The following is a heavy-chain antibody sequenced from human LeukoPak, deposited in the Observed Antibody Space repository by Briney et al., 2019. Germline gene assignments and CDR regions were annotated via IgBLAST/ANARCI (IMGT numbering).Heavy chain of an antibody. CDR3: XXXXGQYYDTSDNWFDP. D-gene: IGHD3-22*01. CDR1: GFTFSNYW. CDR2: INSDGINT. J-gene: IGHJ5*02. Sequence: GGSLRLSCAASGFTFSNYWMHWVRQAPGKGLVWVSRINSDGINTSYADSVKGRFTISRDNAKNTLNLQMNSLRAEDTAGYYXXXXXGQYYDTSDNWFDPWGQGTLVTVSS. V-gene: IGHV3-74*01.